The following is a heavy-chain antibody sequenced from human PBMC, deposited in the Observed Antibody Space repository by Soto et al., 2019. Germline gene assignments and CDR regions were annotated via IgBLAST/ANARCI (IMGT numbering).Heavy chain of an antibody. V-gene: IGHV4-30-2*01. CDR2: IYHSGNT. CDR1: GGSISSGGFS. Sequence: QLQLQESGSGLVKPSQTLSLTCAVSGGSISSGGFSWTWIRQPPGKGLEWIGYIYHSGNTYYNPSHKSRVTISVDRSKNHFSLKLSYVTAADTAVYYCARGPYGSGHYQYYYGMDVWGQGTTVTVSS. D-gene: IGHD3-10*01. J-gene: IGHJ6*02. CDR3: ARGPYGSGHYQYYYGMDV.